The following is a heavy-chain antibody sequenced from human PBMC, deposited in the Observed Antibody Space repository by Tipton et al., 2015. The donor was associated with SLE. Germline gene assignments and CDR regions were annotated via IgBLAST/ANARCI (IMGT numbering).Heavy chain of an antibody. CDR2: IYRGGGT. J-gene: IGHJ4*02. Sequence: LSLTCTVSGGSINSGGYYWSWVRQAPGKGLEWVSVIYRGGGTYYADSVKGRFTISRDNSKNTLYLQMNSLRAEDTAVYFCAMGVSRYSSGLAYWGQGTLVTVSS. D-gene: IGHD6-19*01. V-gene: IGHV3-53*01. CDR1: GGSINSGGYY. CDR3: AMGVSRYSSGLAY.